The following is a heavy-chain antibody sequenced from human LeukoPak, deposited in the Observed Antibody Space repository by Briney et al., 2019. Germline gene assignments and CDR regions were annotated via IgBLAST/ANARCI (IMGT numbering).Heavy chain of an antibody. J-gene: IGHJ4*02. D-gene: IGHD3-10*01. V-gene: IGHV1-2*02. CDR3: ARSIGSGSYYNLDY. CDR1: GYTFTGYY. Sequence: ASVKVSCKASGYTFTGYYMHWVRQAPGQGLEWMGWINPNSGGTNYAQKFQGRVTMTRDTSISTAYMELSRLRSDDTAVYYCARSIGSGSYYNLDYWGQGTLVTVSS. CDR2: INPNSGGT.